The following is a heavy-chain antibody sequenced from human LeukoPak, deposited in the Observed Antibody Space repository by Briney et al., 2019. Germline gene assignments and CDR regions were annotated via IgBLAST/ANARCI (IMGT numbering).Heavy chain of an antibody. CDR1: GGSFSGYY. Sequence: SETLSLTCAVYGGSFSGYYWSWIRQPPGKGLEWIGEINHSGSTNYNPSLKSRVTISVDTSKNQFSLKLSSVTAADTAVYYCARILHRSSSYVGWFDPWGQGTLVTVSS. CDR2: INHSGST. CDR3: ARILHRSSSYVGWFDP. D-gene: IGHD6-6*01. J-gene: IGHJ5*02. V-gene: IGHV4-34*01.